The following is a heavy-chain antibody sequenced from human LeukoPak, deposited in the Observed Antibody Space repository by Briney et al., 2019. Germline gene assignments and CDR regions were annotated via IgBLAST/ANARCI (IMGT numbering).Heavy chain of an antibody. Sequence: SLRCSCTASGFTFGYYAMSWVRQAPGKGLEGGGFIKSKAYGGTKEYAASVKGRFTISRDDSQSIAYLQMNSLKTEDTAVYYCTRGRVAVAGRPFDYWGQGTLVTVSS. V-gene: IGHV3-49*04. J-gene: IGHJ4*02. D-gene: IGHD6-19*01. CDR1: GFTFGYYA. CDR2: IKSKAYGGTK. CDR3: TRGRVAVAGRPFDY.